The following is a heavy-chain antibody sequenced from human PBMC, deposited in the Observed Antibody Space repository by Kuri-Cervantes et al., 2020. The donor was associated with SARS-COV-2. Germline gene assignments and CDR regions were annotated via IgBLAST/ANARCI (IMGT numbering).Heavy chain of an antibody. J-gene: IGHJ3*02. CDR3: ARDRYSSSWYEGVLFAFDT. CDR2: IYTSGST. Sequence: SETLSLTCTVSGGSISSYYWSWIRQPAGKGLEWIGRIYTSGSTNYNPSLKSRVTMSVDTSKNQFSLKLSSVTAADTAVYYCARDRYSSSWYEGVLFAFDTWGQGTMVTVSS. D-gene: IGHD6-13*01. V-gene: IGHV4-4*07. CDR1: GGSISSYY.